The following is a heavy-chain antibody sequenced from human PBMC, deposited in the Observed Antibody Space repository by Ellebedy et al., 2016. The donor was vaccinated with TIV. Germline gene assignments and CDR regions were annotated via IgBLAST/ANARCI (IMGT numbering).Heavy chain of an antibody. D-gene: IGHD1-14*01. J-gene: IGHJ4*02. Sequence: MPSETLSLTCTVSGDSITTSGYHWGWVRQPPGKGLEWIGSIYSSGSTYYNPSLRSRVTISVDTSKSQFYLRLNSVTAADTAVYFCARPSHGGIIHYWGQGSLVTVSS. V-gene: IGHV4-39*01. CDR3: ARPSHGGIIHY. CDR2: IYSSGST. CDR1: GDSITTSGYH.